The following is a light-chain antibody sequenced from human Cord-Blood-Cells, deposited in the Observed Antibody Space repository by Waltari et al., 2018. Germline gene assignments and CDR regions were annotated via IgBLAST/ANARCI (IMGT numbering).Light chain of an antibody. J-gene: IGKJ4*01. V-gene: IGKV1-39*01. Sequence: DIQMTQSPSSLSASVGDRVTITCRASQIISSYLNWYQQKPGKAPKPLIYAASRLQSGVPSRFSGSGSGTDFTLTISSLQPEEFATYYGQQSYSTPLTFGGASKVEIK. CDR2: AAS. CDR1: QIISSY. CDR3: QQSYSTPLT.